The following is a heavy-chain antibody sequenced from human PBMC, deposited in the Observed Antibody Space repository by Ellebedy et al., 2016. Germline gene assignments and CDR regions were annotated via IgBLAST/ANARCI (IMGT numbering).Heavy chain of an antibody. CDR2: IYHSGST. J-gene: IGHJ4*02. CDR1: GYSISSGYY. CDR3: ARLEDYYDSSGPPDY. D-gene: IGHD3-22*01. Sequence: SETLSLTXTVSGYSISSGYYWGWIRQPPGKGLEWIGSIYHSGSTYYNPSLKSRVTISVDTSKNQFSLKLSSVTAADTAVYHCARLEDYYDSSGPPDYWGQGTLVTVSS. V-gene: IGHV4-38-2*02.